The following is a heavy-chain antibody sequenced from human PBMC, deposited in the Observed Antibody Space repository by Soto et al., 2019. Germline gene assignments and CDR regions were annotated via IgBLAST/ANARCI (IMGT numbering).Heavy chain of an antibody. CDR3: ARGGKIAEGVIDY. Sequence: SQTLSLPCVISWDSVASNRATWNWIRQSPSRGLEWLGRTYYWSRWYNDYAASVKSRISVNPDTSKNQFSLRLNSVTPEDTAVYFGARGGKIAEGVIDYFGKGILVTVFS. J-gene: IGHJ4*02. CDR1: WDSVASNRAT. CDR2: TYYWSRWYN. V-gene: IGHV6-1*01. D-gene: IGHD3-10*01.